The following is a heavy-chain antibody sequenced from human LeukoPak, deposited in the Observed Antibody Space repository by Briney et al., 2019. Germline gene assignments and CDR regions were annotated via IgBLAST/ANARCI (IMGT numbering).Heavy chain of an antibody. V-gene: IGHV3-48*04. CDR3: ARAKTTYYYDSSSGY. Sequence: GGSLRLSCAASGFTFSIYWMHWVRQAPGKGLEWVSYISSSSSIIYYADSVKGRFTISRDNAKNSLYLQMNSLRVEDTAVYYCARAKTTYYYDSSSGYWGQGTLVTVSS. CDR2: ISSSSSII. D-gene: IGHD3-22*01. J-gene: IGHJ4*02. CDR1: GFTFSIYW.